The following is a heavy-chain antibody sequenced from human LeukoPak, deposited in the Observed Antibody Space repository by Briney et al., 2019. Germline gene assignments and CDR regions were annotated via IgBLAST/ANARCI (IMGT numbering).Heavy chain of an antibody. V-gene: IGHV4-61*02. J-gene: IGHJ5*02. D-gene: IGHD3-10*01. CDR3: ARAHYYGSGSARNWFDP. Sequence: KSSETLSLTCTVSGGSISSGSYYWSWIRQPAGKGLEWIGRIYTSGSTNYNPSLKSRVTISVDTSKNQFSLKLSSVTAADTAVYYCARAHYYGSGSARNWFDPWGQGTLVTVSS. CDR1: GGSISSGSYY. CDR2: IYTSGST.